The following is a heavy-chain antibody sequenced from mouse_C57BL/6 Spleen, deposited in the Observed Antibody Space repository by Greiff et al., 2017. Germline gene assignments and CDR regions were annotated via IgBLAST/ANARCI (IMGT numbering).Heavy chain of an antibody. Sequence: QVQLQQSGPELVKPGASVKISCKASGYAFSSSWMNWVKQRPGKGLEWIGRIYPGDGDTNYNGKFKGQATLTADKSSSTAYMQLSSLTSEDSAVYFCANEGSPAYWGQGTLVTVSA. CDR2: IYPGDGDT. CDR3: ANEGSPAY. CDR1: GYAFSSSW. V-gene: IGHV1-82*01. J-gene: IGHJ3*01.